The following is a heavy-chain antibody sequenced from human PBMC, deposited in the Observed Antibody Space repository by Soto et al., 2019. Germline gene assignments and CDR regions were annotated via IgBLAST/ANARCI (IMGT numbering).Heavy chain of an antibody. CDR1: GGSFRGYF. V-gene: IGHV4-34*01. J-gene: IGHJ4*02. CDR3: QGGDF. D-gene: IGHD3-16*01. CDR2: INDSGST. Sequence: SETLSLTCAVSGGSFRGYFWSWIRQSPDKGLEWIGEINDSGSTYYNPSFKSRLTISVDTSKSQITLTLTSVTAADSAVYYCQGGDFWGQGTRVTVSS.